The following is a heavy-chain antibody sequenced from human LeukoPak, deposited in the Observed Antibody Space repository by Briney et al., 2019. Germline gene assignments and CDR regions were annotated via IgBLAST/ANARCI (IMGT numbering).Heavy chain of an antibody. CDR1: GYTFTSYD. Sequence: SGKVSCKPSGYTFTSYDINWVRQATGQGLKGMGWMNPNSGNTGYAQKFQGRVTITRNTSISTAYMELSSLRSEDTAVYYCARGTNYYDSSGYTAIDAFDIWGQGTMVTVSS. D-gene: IGHD3-22*01. CDR3: ARGTNYYDSSGYTAIDAFDI. V-gene: IGHV1-8*03. J-gene: IGHJ3*02. CDR2: MNPNSGNT.